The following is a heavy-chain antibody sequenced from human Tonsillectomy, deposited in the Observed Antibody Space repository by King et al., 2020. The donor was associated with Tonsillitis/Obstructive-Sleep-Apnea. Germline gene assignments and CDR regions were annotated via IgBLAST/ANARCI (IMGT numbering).Heavy chain of an antibody. CDR2: IYYSGST. J-gene: IGHJ5*02. Sequence: PLQESGPGLVKPSETLSLTCTVSGGSISSYYWSWIRQPPGKGLEWIGYIYYSGSTNYNPSLKSRVTISVDTSKNQFSLKLSSVTAADTAVYYCARDQKTTVTPGWFDPWGQGTLVTVSS. V-gene: IGHV4-59*01. CDR3: ARDQKTTVTPGWFDP. D-gene: IGHD4-17*01. CDR1: GGSISSYY.